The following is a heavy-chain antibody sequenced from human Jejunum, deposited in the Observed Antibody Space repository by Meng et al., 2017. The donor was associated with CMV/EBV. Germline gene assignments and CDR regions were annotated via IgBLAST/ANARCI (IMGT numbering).Heavy chain of an antibody. CDR2: SRGKNGTT. D-gene: IGHD3-22*01. V-gene: IGHV3-23*01. CDR1: GFTVSSYA. CDR3: AKGDYYDHDGWGTFDS. Sequence: GFTVSSYAMSWVRQAPGKGLQWVATSRGKNGTTYGDFVKGRFAISRDNSKNIVYLHMNSLGPEDTAVYYCAKGDYYDHDGWGTFDSWGQGTMVTVSS. J-gene: IGHJ3*02.